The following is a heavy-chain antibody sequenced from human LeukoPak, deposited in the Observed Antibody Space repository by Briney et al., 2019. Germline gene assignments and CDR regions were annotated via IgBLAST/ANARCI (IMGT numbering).Heavy chain of an antibody. CDR1: GYSISSGYY. Sequence: SETLSLTCTVSGYSISSGYYWGWIRQPPGKGLEWIGSIYHSGSTYYNPSLKSRVTISVDTSKNQFSLKLSSVTAADTAVYYCARDRGRTMIAGDYAFDIWGQGTMVTVSS. CDR3: ARDRGRTMIAGDYAFDI. V-gene: IGHV4-38-2*02. CDR2: IYHSGST. J-gene: IGHJ3*02. D-gene: IGHD3-22*01.